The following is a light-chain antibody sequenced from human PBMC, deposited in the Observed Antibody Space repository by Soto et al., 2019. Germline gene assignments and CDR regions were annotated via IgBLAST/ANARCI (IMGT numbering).Light chain of an antibody. V-gene: IGKV1-5*03. J-gene: IGKJ4*01. CDR1: QTINSW. CDR2: KTS. Sequence: DIQMTQSPSTLSASVGDRVTITCRASQTINSWLAWYQQKLGEAPKLLIYKTSTLHSGVPSRFSGSGSGTEFTLTISCLQPDDFAFYYCQQYNSYSSLTFGGGTKVEIK. CDR3: QQYNSYSSLT.